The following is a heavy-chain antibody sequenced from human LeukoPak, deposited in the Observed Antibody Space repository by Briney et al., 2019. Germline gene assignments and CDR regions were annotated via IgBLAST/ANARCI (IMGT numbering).Heavy chain of an antibody. D-gene: IGHD3-22*01. CDR2: IIPIFGTA. Sequence: ASVKVSCKASGGSFSSHAISWVRQAPGQGLEWMGGIIPIFGTANYAQKFQGRVTITADESTSTAYMELSSLRSEDTAVYYCARDPDDSSGTFQGYWGQGTLVTVSS. CDR1: GGSFSSHA. CDR3: ARDPDDSSGTFQGY. J-gene: IGHJ4*02. V-gene: IGHV1-69*01.